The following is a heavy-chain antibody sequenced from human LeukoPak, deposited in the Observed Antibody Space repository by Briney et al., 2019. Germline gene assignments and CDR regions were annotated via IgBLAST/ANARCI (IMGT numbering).Heavy chain of an antibody. D-gene: IGHD3-16*01. V-gene: IGHV4-39*01. CDR2: IYHSGST. J-gene: IGHJ4*02. Sequence: ETSETLSLTCTVSGGSISSSSYYWGWIRQPPGKGLEWIGSIYHSGSTYYNPSLKSRVTISVDTSKNQFSLKLSSVTAADTAVYYCARQGAFNYWGQGTLVTVSS. CDR1: GGSISSSSYY. CDR3: ARQGAFNY.